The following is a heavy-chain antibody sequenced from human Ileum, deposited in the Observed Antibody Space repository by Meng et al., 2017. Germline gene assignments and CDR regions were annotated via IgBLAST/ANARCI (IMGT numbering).Heavy chain of an antibody. CDR2: ISQESGRT. Sequence: VQPEEPGPGLVKPSGTLSFTCAVSGDSISSRDWWSWVRQPPGKGLEWIGEISQESGRTNYNPSLKSRVTISLDKSKNQFSLNLNSVTAADTAVYYCVRNEGYSLGDWGQGTLVTVSS. CDR3: VRNEGYSLGD. D-gene: IGHD2-21*01. J-gene: IGHJ4*02. V-gene: IGHV4-4*02. CDR1: GDSISSRDW.